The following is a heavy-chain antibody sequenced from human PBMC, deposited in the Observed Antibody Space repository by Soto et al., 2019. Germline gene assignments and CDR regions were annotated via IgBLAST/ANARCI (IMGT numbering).Heavy chain of an antibody. Sequence: EVQLVESGGGLVQPGRSLRLSCAASGFTFDDYAMHWVRQAPGKGLEWVSGISCNSGSIGYADSVKGRFTISRDNAKTYLYLKMNSLRAEDTALYYCAKDIGYSNPVGMDVWGQGTTVTVSS. CDR3: AKDIGYSNPVGMDV. J-gene: IGHJ6*02. D-gene: IGHD4-4*01. CDR1: GFTFDDYA. CDR2: ISCNSGSI. V-gene: IGHV3-9*01.